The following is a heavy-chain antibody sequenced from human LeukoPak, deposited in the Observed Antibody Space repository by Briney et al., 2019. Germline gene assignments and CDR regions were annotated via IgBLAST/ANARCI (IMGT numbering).Heavy chain of an antibody. D-gene: IGHD3-3*01. CDR2: IYYSGST. J-gene: IGHJ3*02. V-gene: IGHV4-39*01. CDR1: GGSICSYY. CDR3: ARHITIFDDAFDI. Sequence: SETLSLTCTVSGGSICSYYWGWIRQPPGKGLEWIGSIYYSGSTYYNPSLKSRVTISVDTSKNQFSLKLSSVTAADTAVYYCARHITIFDDAFDIWGQGTMVTVSS.